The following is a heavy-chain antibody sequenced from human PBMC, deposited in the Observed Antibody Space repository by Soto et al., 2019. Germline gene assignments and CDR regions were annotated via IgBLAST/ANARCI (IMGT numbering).Heavy chain of an antibody. CDR1: GFTFTNYS. V-gene: IGHV3-21*01. D-gene: IGHD2-2*01. J-gene: IGHJ6*02. CDR2: ISSSTSYI. CDR3: ARICRSTTCHYYNGMDV. Sequence: QLVESGGGLVKPGGSLRLSCAASGFTFTNYSMNWVRQAPGKALEWVSSISSSTSYIYYADSLKGRFTISRDNAKNSLYLKMNSLRAEDTAVYYCARICRSTTCHYYNGMDVWGQGTTVTVSS.